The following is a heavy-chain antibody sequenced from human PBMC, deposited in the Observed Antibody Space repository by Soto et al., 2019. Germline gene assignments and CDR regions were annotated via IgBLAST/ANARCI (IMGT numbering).Heavy chain of an antibody. D-gene: IGHD2-2*01. CDR2: ISAYNGNT. J-gene: IGHJ6*02. Sequence: GASVKVSCKASGYTFTSYGISWLRQAPGQGREGMGWISAYNGNTNYAQKLQGRVTMTTDTSTSTAYMELRSLRSDDTAVYYCASYCSITSCYANPYYYYYGMDVWGQGTTVTVSS. CDR3: ASYCSITSCYANPYYYYYGMDV. CDR1: GYTFTSYG. V-gene: IGHV1-18*01.